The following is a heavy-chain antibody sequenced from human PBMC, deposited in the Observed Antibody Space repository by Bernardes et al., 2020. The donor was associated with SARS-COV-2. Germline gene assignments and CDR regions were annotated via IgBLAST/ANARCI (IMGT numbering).Heavy chain of an antibody. D-gene: IGHD1-26*01. V-gene: IGHV4-59*08. CDR3: ARKASYYPYYYYGMDV. CDR1: GDSISSYY. Sequence: WETLSLTCTVSGDSISSYYWSWIRQPPGKGLEWIGYIYYSGSTNYNPSLKSRVTMSVDTSKNQFSLKLSSVTAADTAVYYCARKASYYPYYYYGMDVWGQGTTVAVSS. CDR2: IYYSGST. J-gene: IGHJ6*02.